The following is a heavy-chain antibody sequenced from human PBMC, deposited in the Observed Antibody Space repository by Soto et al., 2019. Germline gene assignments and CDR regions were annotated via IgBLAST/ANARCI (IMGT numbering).Heavy chain of an antibody. CDR2: IIPIFGTA. Sequence: ASVKVSCKTSGGTFSSYAIRWVRQAPGQGLEWMGWIIPIFGTANYAQNFQGRVTITADESTSTAYMELSSLRSEDTAVYYCARSIVVVISVSCDGMDVWGQGSSVPVSS. CDR3: ARSIVVVISVSCDGMDV. CDR1: GGTFSSYA. D-gene: IGHD3-22*01. J-gene: IGHJ6*02. V-gene: IGHV1-69*13.